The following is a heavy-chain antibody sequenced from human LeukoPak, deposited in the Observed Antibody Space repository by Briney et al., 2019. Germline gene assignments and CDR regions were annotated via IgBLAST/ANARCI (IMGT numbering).Heavy chain of an antibody. J-gene: IGHJ4*02. CDR2: ISGNGLQT. Sequence: GGSLRLSCSACGFTFSRFAMTWVRHLPGKGLEWVSTISGNGLQTFYADSVKGRFSVSRDNSVNIVYLQMDSLRADDSALYSCAKDANYLDSSGYFIPFDYWGPGTLVTVAS. V-gene: IGHV3-23*01. CDR1: GFTFSRFA. D-gene: IGHD3-22*01. CDR3: AKDANYLDSSGYFIPFDY.